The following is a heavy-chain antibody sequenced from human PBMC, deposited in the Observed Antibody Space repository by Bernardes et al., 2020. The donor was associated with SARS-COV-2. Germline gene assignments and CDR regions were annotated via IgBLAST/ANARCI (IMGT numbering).Heavy chain of an antibody. V-gene: IGHV1-18*04. CDR1: GYTFTTYG. CDR2: ISAHNGGT. J-gene: IGHJ3*02. D-gene: IGHD3-3*01. CDR3: ARVAHVDTLFGMVMAINGAFDI. Sequence: ASVKVSCKASGYTFTTYGITWLRQAPGQGLEWIGWISAHNGGTNYAQNLQGRVTVTTDTSTSTGFLELRSLRSDDTAVYYCARVAHVDTLFGMVMAINGAFDIWGQGTMVTVSS.